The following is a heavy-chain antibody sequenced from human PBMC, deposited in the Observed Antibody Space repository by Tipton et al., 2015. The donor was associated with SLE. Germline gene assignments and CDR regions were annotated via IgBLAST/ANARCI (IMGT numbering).Heavy chain of an antibody. V-gene: IGHV4-59*12. CDR3: ASGAMTTVVTRWFDP. Sequence: LRLSCTVSGGSISSYYWSWIRQPPGKGLEWIGYIYYSGSTNYNPSLKSRVTISVDTSKNQFSLKLSSVTAADTAVYYCASGAMTTVVTRWFDPWGQGTLVTVSS. CDR2: IYYSGST. D-gene: IGHD4-23*01. J-gene: IGHJ5*02. CDR1: GGSISSYY.